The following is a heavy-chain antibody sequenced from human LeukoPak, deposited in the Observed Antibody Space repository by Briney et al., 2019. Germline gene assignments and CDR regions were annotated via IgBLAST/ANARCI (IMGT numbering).Heavy chain of an antibody. D-gene: IGHD4-23*01. CDR1: GGSISSGGYY. CDR3: ARVVRNLGTTVVTPAWFDP. Sequence: SQTLSLTCTVSGGSISSGGYYWSWIRQPPGKGLEWIGYIYHSGSAYYNPSLKSRVTISVDRSKNQFSLKLSSVTAADTAVYYCARVVRNLGTTVVTPAWFDPWGQGTLVTVSS. CDR2: IYHSGSA. J-gene: IGHJ5*02. V-gene: IGHV4-30-2*01.